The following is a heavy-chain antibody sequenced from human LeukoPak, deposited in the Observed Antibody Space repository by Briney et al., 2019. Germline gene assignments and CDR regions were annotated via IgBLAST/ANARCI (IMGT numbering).Heavy chain of an antibody. CDR1: GFTFSTYW. CDR3: ARWGSSGWYPMDV. V-gene: IGHV3-74*01. CDR2: INSDGSSP. D-gene: IGHD6-19*01. Sequence: GGSLRLSCAASGFTFSTYWMHWVRQAPGKGLVWVSCINSDGSSPSYADSVKGRFTISRDSAKNTVYLQMNSLRAEDTAVYYCARWGSSGWYPMDVWGQGTTVTVSS. J-gene: IGHJ6*02.